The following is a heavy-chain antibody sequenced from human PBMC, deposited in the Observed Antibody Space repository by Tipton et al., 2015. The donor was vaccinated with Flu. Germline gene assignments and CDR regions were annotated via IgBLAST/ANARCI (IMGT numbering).Heavy chain of an antibody. CDR1: GGSINSTTYY. CDR2: VFHSGLT. V-gene: IGHV4-39*07. CDR3: ARLKLFALVNHSYYYGLDV. D-gene: IGHD3/OR15-3a*01. Sequence: TLSLTCTVSGGSINSTTYYWGWVRQPPGKGLEWIATVFHSGLTYYNPSLKSRVTISVDTSKDQFSLKLSSVTAADTAVYYCARLKLFALVNHSYYYGLDVWGQGTTVTVS. J-gene: IGHJ6*02.